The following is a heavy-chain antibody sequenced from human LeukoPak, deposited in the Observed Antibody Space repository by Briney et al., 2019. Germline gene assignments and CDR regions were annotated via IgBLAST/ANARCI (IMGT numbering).Heavy chain of an antibody. V-gene: IGHV1-69*04. CDR2: IIPILGIA. Sequence: SVKVSCKASGGTFSSYAISWVRQSPGQGLEWMGRIIPILGIANYAQKFQGRVTITADKSTSTAYMELSSLRSEDTAVYYCARTYYYDSSAHGYAFDIWGQGTMVTVSS. D-gene: IGHD3-22*01. J-gene: IGHJ3*02. CDR1: GGTFSSYA. CDR3: ARTYYYDSSAHGYAFDI.